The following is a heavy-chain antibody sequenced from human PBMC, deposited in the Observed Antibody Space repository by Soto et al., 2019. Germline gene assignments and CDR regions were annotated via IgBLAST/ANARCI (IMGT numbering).Heavy chain of an antibody. CDR1: GGSISSSSYY. Sequence: SETLSLTCTVSGGSISSSSYYWGWIRQPPGKGLEWTGSIYYSGSTYYNPSLKSRVTISVDTSKNQFSLKLSSVTAADTAVYYCARRFDSDSPTTDTWELPYWYFDLWGRGTLVTVSS. CDR2: IYYSGST. V-gene: IGHV4-39*01. J-gene: IGHJ2*01. D-gene: IGHD1-26*01. CDR3: ARRFDSDSPTTDTWELPYWYFDL.